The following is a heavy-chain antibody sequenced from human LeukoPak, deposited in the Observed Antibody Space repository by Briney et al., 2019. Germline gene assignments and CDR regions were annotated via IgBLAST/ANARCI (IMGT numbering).Heavy chain of an antibody. V-gene: IGHV1-2*02. CDR3: ARSHSGSYWGFFDY. Sequence: GASVKVSCKASGYTFTSYGISWVRQAPGQGLEWTGWINPNSGGTNYAQKFQGRVTMTRDTSISTAYMELSRLRSDDTAVYYCARSHSGSYWGFFDYWGQGTLVTVSS. J-gene: IGHJ4*02. D-gene: IGHD1-26*01. CDR2: INPNSGGT. CDR1: GYTFTSYG.